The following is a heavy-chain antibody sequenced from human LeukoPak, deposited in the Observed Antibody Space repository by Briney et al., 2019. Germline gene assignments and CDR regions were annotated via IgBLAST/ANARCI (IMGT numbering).Heavy chain of an antibody. CDR3: ARTHYYGTGSYYPDAFDI. J-gene: IGHJ3*02. Sequence: ASVKVSCKASGYTFTAYYIHWVRQAPGQGLEWMGWINPNSGGTHYAQRFQGRVTMTGDTSITTAYMELSRLRSDDTAVYYCARTHYYGTGSYYPDAFDIWGQGTMVTVSS. D-gene: IGHD3-10*01. CDR2: INPNSGGT. V-gene: IGHV1-2*02. CDR1: GYTFTAYY.